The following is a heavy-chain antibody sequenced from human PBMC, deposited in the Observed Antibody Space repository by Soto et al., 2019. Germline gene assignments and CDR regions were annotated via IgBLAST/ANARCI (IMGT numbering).Heavy chain of an antibody. J-gene: IGHJ4*02. CDR3: DSDGYYYGSFDH. CDR1: GGTFSNYY. Sequence: QVQLQQWGAGLLKPSETLSLTCGVYGGTFSNYYWSWIRQPPGKGLEWSGEISLSGSANYNASLKTRATIPPDTSKSQFSLTLRSVTAAHTAVYYSDSDGYYYGSFDHWCQGTLVTVSS. CDR2: ISLSGSA. D-gene: IGHD3-10*01. V-gene: IGHV4-34*08.